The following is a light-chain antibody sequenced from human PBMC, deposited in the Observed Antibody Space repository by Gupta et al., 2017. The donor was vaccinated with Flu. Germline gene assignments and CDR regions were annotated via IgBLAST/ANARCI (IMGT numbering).Light chain of an antibody. Sequence: QTVRITCQGDSLRSYYASWYQQKPGQAPVLVIYGKNNRPSGIPDRFSGSSSGNTASLTITGAQAEDEAGYYCNSRDSSGNHLRVFGTGTKVTVL. J-gene: IGLJ1*01. CDR2: GKN. CDR3: NSRDSSGNHLRV. CDR1: SLRSYY. V-gene: IGLV3-19*01.